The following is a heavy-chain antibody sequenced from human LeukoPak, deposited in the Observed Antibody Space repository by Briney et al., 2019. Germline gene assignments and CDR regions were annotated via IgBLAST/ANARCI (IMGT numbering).Heavy chain of an antibody. J-gene: IGHJ1*01. CDR2: IYYSGRT. D-gene: IGHD6-13*01. CDR3: ARDRGIALFIGFQH. CDR1: GGSITNTSYY. V-gene: IGHV4-39*07. Sequence: SETLSFTCTVSGGSITNTSYYWGWVRQPPGKGLEWIGSIYYSGRTYYNPSLKSRVTISVDTSKNQFSLKMSSVTAADTAVYYCARDRGIALFIGFQHWGQGTLVTVSS.